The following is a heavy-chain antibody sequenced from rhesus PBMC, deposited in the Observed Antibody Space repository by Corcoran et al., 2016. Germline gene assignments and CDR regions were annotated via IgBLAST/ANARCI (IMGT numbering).Heavy chain of an antibody. J-gene: IGHJ4*01. CDR3: ARSPRGGRNFDY. Sequence: QVQLQESGPGLVKPSETLSLTCAVSGASFSSHWWSWIRQPPGKGLEWIGESNGKGENTNTNLSLKSRVTISKGASKNQFSLKLSSVTAADTAVYFCARSPRGGRNFDYWGQGVLVTVPS. D-gene: IGHD3-34*01. CDR1: GASFSSHW. V-gene: IGHV4-80*01. CDR2: SNGKGENT.